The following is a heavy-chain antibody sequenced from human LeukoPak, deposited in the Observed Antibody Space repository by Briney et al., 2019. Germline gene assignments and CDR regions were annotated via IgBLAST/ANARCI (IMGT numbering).Heavy chain of an antibody. CDR1: GYTFTSYG. Sequence: VASVKVSCKASGYTFTSYGISWVRQAPGQGLEWMGWISAYNGNTNYAQKLQGRVNMTTDTSTSTAYMELRSLRSDDTAVYYCARDYYGSGSYFYYYYYMDVWGKGTTVTISS. J-gene: IGHJ6*03. CDR3: ARDYYGSGSYFYYYYYMDV. D-gene: IGHD3-10*01. CDR2: ISAYNGNT. V-gene: IGHV1-18*01.